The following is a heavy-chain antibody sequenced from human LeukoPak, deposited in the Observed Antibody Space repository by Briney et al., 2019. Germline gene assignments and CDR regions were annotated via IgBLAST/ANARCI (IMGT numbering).Heavy chain of an antibody. CDR3: AKEYSSGHDPYYYYMDV. D-gene: IGHD6-19*01. CDR2: ISAYNGNT. CDR1: GYTFTSYG. Sequence: ASVKVSCKASGYTFTSYGISWVRQAPGQGLEWMGWISAYNGNTNYAQKLQGRVTMTTDTSTSTAYMELRSLRSDDTAVYYCAKEYSSGHDPYYYYMDVWGKGTTVTISS. J-gene: IGHJ6*03. V-gene: IGHV1-18*01.